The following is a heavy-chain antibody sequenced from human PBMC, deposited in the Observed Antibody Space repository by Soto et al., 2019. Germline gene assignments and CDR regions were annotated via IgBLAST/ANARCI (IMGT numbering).Heavy chain of an antibody. J-gene: IGHJ5*02. Sequence: ETLSLTCTVSGGSISSYYWSWIRQPPGKGLEWIGYIYYSGSTNYNPSLKSRVTISVDTSKNQFSLKLSSVTAADTAVYYCARTYYDILTGSTNWFDPRGQRTLVTVSS. CDR1: GGSISSYY. V-gene: IGHV4-59*01. CDR2: IYYSGST. D-gene: IGHD3-9*01. CDR3: ARTYYDILTGSTNWFDP.